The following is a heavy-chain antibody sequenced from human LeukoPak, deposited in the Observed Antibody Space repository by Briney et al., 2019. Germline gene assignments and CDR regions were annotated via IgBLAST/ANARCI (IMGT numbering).Heavy chain of an antibody. Sequence: GSLRLSCAASGFTFSSYAMSWVRQSPGKGLEWVSTISSSGGSTQDADSVKGRFTISRDNSKNTLYLQMNSLRAEDTAVYYCARVPPFVYYFGYWGQGTLVTVSS. CDR3: ARVPPFVYYFGY. D-gene: IGHD2-21*01. CDR2: ISSSGGST. V-gene: IGHV3-23*01. CDR1: GFTFSSYA. J-gene: IGHJ4*02.